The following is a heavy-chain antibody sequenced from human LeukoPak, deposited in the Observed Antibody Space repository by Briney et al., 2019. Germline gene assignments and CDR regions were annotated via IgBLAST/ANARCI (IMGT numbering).Heavy chain of an antibody. CDR2: IIPILGIA. D-gene: IGHD4-17*01. CDR1: GGTFSSYA. J-gene: IGHJ4*02. V-gene: IGHV1-69*04. CDR3: AVISRSTVTTDYFDY. Sequence: WASVKVSCKASGGTFSSYAISWVRQAPGQGLEWMGRIIPILGIANYAQKFQGRVTITADKSTSTAYMELSSLRSEDTAVYYCAVISRSTVTTDYFDYWGQGTLVTVSS.